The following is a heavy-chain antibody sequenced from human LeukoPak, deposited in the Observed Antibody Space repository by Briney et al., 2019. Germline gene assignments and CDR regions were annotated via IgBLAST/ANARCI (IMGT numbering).Heavy chain of an antibody. CDR2: VGSHNDNR. J-gene: IGHJ4*02. Sequence: GASVKVSCKASGYTFTSYSISWVRQAPGQGLEWVGWVGSHNDNRNYAEKFQGRVTMTTDPSTSTAYMELSSLTSDDTGVYYCARSYTNGWHIFGHDDHWGQGTLVTVSS. D-gene: IGHD3-3*02. CDR1: GYTFTSYS. V-gene: IGHV1-18*01. CDR3: ARSYTNGWHIFGHDDH.